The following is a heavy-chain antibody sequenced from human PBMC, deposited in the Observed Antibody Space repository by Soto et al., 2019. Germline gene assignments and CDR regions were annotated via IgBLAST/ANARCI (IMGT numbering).Heavy chain of an antibody. Sequence: QVQLVESGGGVVQPGRSLRLSCAASGFTFSSYGMHWVRQAPGKGLEWVAVISYDGSNKYYADSVKGRFTISRDNSKYTLYLQRNSLRAEDTAVYYCAKDRRVVAVAAPFDYWGQGTLVTVSS. V-gene: IGHV3-30*18. J-gene: IGHJ4*02. CDR3: AKDRRVVAVAAPFDY. D-gene: IGHD6-19*01. CDR1: GFTFSSYG. CDR2: ISYDGSNK.